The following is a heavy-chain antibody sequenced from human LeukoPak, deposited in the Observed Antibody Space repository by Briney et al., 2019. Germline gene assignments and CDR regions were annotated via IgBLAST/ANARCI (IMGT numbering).Heavy chain of an antibody. CDR3: ARALYGDFEY. CDR1: GYTFTSYG. J-gene: IGHJ4*02. Sequence: ASVKVSCKASGYTFTSYGISWVRQAHGQGLELMGWISAYNGNTNYSQKLQGRVTMTTDTSTSTAYMQQRSPGSDDTAVYYYARALYGDFEYWGQGTLVTVSS. D-gene: IGHD3-16*01. V-gene: IGHV1-18*01. CDR2: ISAYNGNT.